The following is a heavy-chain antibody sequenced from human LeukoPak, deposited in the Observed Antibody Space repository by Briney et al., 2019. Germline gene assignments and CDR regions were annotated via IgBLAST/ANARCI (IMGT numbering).Heavy chain of an antibody. Sequence: SVKVSCKASGGTFSSYAISWVRQAPGQGLEWMGGIIPIFGTANYAQKFQGRVTITADESTSTAYMELSSLRSEDTAVYYCARDHGYCSSTSCYSKGTPFDYWGQGTLVTVSS. CDR1: GGTFSSYA. J-gene: IGHJ4*02. CDR2: IIPIFGTA. V-gene: IGHV1-69*13. D-gene: IGHD2-2*01. CDR3: ARDHGYCSSTSCYSKGTPFDY.